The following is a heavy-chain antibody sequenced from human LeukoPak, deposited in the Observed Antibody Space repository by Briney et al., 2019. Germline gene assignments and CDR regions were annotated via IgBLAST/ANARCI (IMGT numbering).Heavy chain of an antibody. J-gene: IGHJ4*02. CDR1: GGSISSGGYY. Sequence: SETLSLTCTVSGGSISSGGYYWSWIRQPPGKGLEWIGYIYHSGSTYYNPSLKSRVTISVDRSKNQFSLKLSSVTAADTAVYYCARVNYDSSGYYFDYWGQGTLVTVSS. CDR3: ARVNYDSSGYYFDY. V-gene: IGHV4-30-2*01. CDR2: IYHSGST. D-gene: IGHD3-22*01.